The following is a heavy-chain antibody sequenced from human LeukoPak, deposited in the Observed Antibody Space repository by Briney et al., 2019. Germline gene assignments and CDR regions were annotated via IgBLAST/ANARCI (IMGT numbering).Heavy chain of an antibody. J-gene: IGHJ4*02. Sequence: ALAKVSCKASGYTFTGYYMHLVRQAPGQGLEWMGRINPNSGGTNYAQKFQGRVTMTRDTSISTAYMELSRLRSDDTAVYYCARDRGGWYGYWGQGTLVTVSS. CDR1: GYTFTGYY. CDR3: ARDRGGWYGY. V-gene: IGHV1-2*06. D-gene: IGHD6-19*01. CDR2: INPNSGGT.